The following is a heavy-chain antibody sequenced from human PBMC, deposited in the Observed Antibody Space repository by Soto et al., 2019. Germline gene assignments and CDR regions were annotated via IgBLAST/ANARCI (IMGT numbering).Heavy chain of an antibody. V-gene: IGHV4-30-4*01. CDR3: ARVSPYCSGGSCYADAFDI. CDR2: IYYSGST. J-gene: IGHJ3*02. D-gene: IGHD2-15*01. CDR1: GGSISSGDYY. Sequence: SETLSLTCTVSGGSISSGDYYWSWIRQPPGKGLEWIGYIYYSGSTYYNPSLKSRVTISVDTSKNQFSLKLSSVTAADTAVYYCARVSPYCSGGSCYADAFDIWVQGTMVTV.